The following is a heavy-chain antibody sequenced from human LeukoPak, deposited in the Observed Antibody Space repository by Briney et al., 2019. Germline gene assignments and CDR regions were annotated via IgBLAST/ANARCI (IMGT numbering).Heavy chain of an antibody. J-gene: IGHJ4*02. V-gene: IGHV5-10-1*01. CDR3: ATMTTEYYFDY. Sequence: GESLQISCQGSGYSFTSYWITWVRQMPGKGLEWVGRIDPSDSYTDYSPSFQGHVTVSSDKSISTAYLQWSSLKASDTAMYYCATMTTEYYFDYWGQGTLVTVSS. D-gene: IGHD4-11*01. CDR2: IDPSDSYT. CDR1: GYSFTSYW.